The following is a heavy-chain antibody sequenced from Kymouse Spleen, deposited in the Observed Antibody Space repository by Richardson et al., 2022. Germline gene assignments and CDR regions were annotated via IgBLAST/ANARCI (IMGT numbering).Heavy chain of an antibody. CDR1: GFTFSSYG. CDR3: AIDTSIAARRGDY. J-gene: IGHJ4*02. D-gene: IGHD6-6*01. CDR2: ISYDGSNK. Sequence: QVQLVESGGGVVQPGRSLRLSCAASGFTFSSYGMHWVRQAPGKGLEWVAVISYDGSNKYYADSVKGRFTISRDNSKNTLYLQMNSLRAEDTAVYYCAIDTSIAARRGDYWGQGTLVTVSS. V-gene: IGHV3-30*18.